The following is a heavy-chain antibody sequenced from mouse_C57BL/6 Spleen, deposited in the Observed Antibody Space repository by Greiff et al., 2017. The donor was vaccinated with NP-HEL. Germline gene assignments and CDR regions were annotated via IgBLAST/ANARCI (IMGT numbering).Heavy chain of an antibody. CDR2: IYPGAGDT. J-gene: IGHJ2*01. D-gene: IGHD4-1*01. V-gene: IGHV1-82*01. CDR1: GYAFSSSW. CDR3: ARLQSWDHFDY. Sequence: VPLQQSGPELVKPGASVKISCKASGYAFSSSWMNWVKQRPGKGLEWIGRIYPGAGDTNYNGKFKGKATLTADHSTSTAYMQLSSLTSEDSAVYFGARLQSWDHFDYRGQGTTLTVSS.